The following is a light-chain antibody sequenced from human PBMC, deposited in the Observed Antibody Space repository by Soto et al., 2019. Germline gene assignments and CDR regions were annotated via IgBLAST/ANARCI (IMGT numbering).Light chain of an antibody. Sequence: EIVLTQSPATLSLSPGERATLSCRASQSVSRYLAWYQQKPGQAPRLLIYDASNRATGIPARFSGSGSGTDFTLTISSLEPEDFAVYYCQQRSNWPPIPFGQGTRLEI. V-gene: IGKV3-11*01. CDR3: QQRSNWPPIP. J-gene: IGKJ5*01. CDR2: DAS. CDR1: QSVSRY.